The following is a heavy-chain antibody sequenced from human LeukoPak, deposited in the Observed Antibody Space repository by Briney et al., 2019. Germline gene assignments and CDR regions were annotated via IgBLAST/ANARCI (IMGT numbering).Heavy chain of an antibody. V-gene: IGHV4-59*08. CDR1: GGSISSDY. CDR3: ARRSMVRTVGYYYGMDV. J-gene: IGHJ6*02. CDR2: IYYSGST. Sequence: PSGTLSLTCTVSGGSISSDYWSWIRQPPGKGLEWIGYIYYSGSTNYNPSLKSRATISVDTSKKQFSLKLSSVTAADTAVYYCARRSMVRTVGYYYGMDVWGQGTTVTVSS. D-gene: IGHD4/OR15-4a*01.